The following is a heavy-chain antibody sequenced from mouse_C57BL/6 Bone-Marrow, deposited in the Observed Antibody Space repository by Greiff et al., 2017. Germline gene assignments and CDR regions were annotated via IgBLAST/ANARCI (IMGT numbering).Heavy chain of an antibody. CDR2: IHPNSGST. CDR1: GYTFTSYW. CDR3: ARGRYYYGSSRYYFDY. D-gene: IGHD1-1*01. J-gene: IGHJ2*01. V-gene: IGHV1-64*01. Sequence: LQESGAELVKPGASVKLSCKASGYTFTSYWMHWVKQRPGQGLEWIGMIHPNSGSTNYNEKFKSKATLTVDKTASTAYMQLSSLTSEDSAVYYCARGRYYYGSSRYYFDYWGQGTTLTVSS.